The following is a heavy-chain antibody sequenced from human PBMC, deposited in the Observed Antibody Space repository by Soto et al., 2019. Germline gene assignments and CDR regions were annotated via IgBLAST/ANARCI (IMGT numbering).Heavy chain of an antibody. D-gene: IGHD4-17*01. CDR1: GFTFSKNW. CDR2: IKEDGSEK. Sequence: EVQLVESGGGLVQPGGSLRLSCAASGFTFSKNWMTWVRQGPGKGLEWVANIKEDGSEKTYVDSVKGRFTVSRDNAKNSLYLQMNSLRAEDTAVYYCAMNYYGGNPGDYWGQGTLVTVSS. J-gene: IGHJ4*02. CDR3: AMNYYGGNPGDY. V-gene: IGHV3-7*05.